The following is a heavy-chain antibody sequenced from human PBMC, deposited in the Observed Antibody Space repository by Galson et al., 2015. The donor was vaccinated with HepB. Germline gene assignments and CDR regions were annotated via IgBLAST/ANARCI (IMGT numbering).Heavy chain of an antibody. CDR2: IQFDGSKV. D-gene: IGHD6-6*01. J-gene: IGHJ4*02. CDR3: GRDFSYGSLDFGN. Sequence: SLRLSCAASGFTFSRYGMHWVRQAPGKGLDWVAAIQFDGSKVYYAHSEKGRFTISRDDSKNTVSLQMNSLGAEDWAVYYCGRDFSYGSLDFGNWGQGTLVTVFS. V-gene: IGHV3-33*01. CDR1: GFTFSRYG.